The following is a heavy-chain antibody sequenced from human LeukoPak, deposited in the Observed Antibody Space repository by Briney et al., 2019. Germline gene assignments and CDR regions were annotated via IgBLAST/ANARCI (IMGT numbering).Heavy chain of an antibody. D-gene: IGHD3-16*01. CDR2: IYYSGST. J-gene: IGHJ3*02. CDR3: ARDGWADEGAFDI. V-gene: IGHV4-59*01. CDR1: GGSISSYY. Sequence: SETLSLTCTVSGGSISSYYWSWIRQPPGKGLEWIGYIYYSGSTNYNPSLKSRVTISVDTSKNQFSLKLSSVTAADTAVYYCARDGWADEGAFDIWGQGTMVTVSP.